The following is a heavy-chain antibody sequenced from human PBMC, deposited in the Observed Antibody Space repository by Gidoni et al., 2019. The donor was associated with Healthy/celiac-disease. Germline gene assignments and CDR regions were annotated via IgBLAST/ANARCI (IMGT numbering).Heavy chain of an antibody. V-gene: IGHV1-69*01. CDR1: VGTFSSYA. Sequence: QVQLVQSGAEVTKPGSPAQASCKATVGTFSSYAINWVRQAPGQGLEGMGGSSPIFGTANYAQKFQGRVTITADESTSTAYMELSSLRSEDTAVYYCARVGDGYSGGYWGQGTLVTVSS. CDR2: SSPIFGTA. CDR3: ARVGDGYSGGY. J-gene: IGHJ4*02. D-gene: IGHD5-18*01.